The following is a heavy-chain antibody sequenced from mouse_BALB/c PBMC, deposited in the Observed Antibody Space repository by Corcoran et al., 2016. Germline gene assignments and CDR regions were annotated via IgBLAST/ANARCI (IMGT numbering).Heavy chain of an antibody. Sequence: EIQLEQSGPELVKPGASVKVSCKASGYAFTSYNMYWVRQSHGKSLEWIGYIDPYNGGTSYNQKFKGKATLTVDKSSSTAYMHLNSLTSEDSAVYYCARRDDYYAMDYWGQGTSVTVSS. J-gene: IGHJ4*01. CDR3: ARRDDYYAMDY. CDR2: IDPYNGGT. CDR1: GYAFTSYN. V-gene: IGHV1S135*01.